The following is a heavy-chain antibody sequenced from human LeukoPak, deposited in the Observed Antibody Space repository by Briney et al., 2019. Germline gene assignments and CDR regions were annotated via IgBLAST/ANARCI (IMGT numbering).Heavy chain of an antibody. CDR2: MLDTVTT. Sequence: SETLSLTCAVSGASMNTHYWSWLWQPPGKGLEWIGYMLDTVTTKDNPSLKSRFTLSADTSNNQFSLRLTSVTAADTAVYYCATIKRGNIFGYFDFWGQGIPVTVSS. CDR1: GASMNTHY. J-gene: IGHJ4*02. V-gene: IGHV4-59*11. CDR3: ATIKRGNIFGYFDF. D-gene: IGHD5-18*01.